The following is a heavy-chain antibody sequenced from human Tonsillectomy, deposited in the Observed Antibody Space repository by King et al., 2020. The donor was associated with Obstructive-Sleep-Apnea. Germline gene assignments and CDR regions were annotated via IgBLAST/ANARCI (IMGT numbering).Heavy chain of an antibody. CDR3: ARPYYDRNGYYYPYFDY. J-gene: IGHJ4*02. CDR2: ISYDGGDT. CDR1: GFGFSTFD. D-gene: IGHD3-22*01. Sequence: VQLVESGGGVVQPGRSLRLSCAASGFGFSTFDMHWVRQAPGKGLEWVAVISYDGGDTDYADSVQGRFTISRDNSKNTLYLEMNSPRSEDTAVYYCARPYYDRNGYYYPYFDYWGQGTLITVSS. V-gene: IGHV3-30*04.